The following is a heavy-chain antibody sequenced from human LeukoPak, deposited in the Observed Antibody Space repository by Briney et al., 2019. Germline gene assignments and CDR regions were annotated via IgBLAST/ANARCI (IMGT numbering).Heavy chain of an antibody. D-gene: IGHD1-26*01. Sequence: GSLRLSCAASGFTFRSYWMAWVRQAPGKGLEWVANIKEDESAKHQADSVKGRFTISRDNAQNSVYLQMSSLRGEDTAVYYCARDVGGSLDYWGQGTLVTVSS. J-gene: IGHJ4*02. CDR3: ARDVGGSLDY. CDR1: GFTFRSYW. CDR2: IKEDESAK. V-gene: IGHV3-7*01.